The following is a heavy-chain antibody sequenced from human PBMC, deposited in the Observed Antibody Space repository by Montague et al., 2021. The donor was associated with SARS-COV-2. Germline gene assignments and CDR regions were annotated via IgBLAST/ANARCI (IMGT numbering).Heavy chain of an antibody. CDR3: ARPFGGSYYSGFDY. J-gene: IGHJ4*02. V-gene: IGHV3-30*04. CDR2: ISYDLSNQ. Sequence: SLRLSCAASGFTFSSYAMQLVRQAPCKGLEWVAVISYDLSNQYYXDSXQGLFTISRDNSKNTLYLQLNTLRAEDTAVYYCARPFGGSYYSGFDYWGQGTLVTVSS. CDR1: GFTFSSYA. D-gene: IGHD1-26*01.